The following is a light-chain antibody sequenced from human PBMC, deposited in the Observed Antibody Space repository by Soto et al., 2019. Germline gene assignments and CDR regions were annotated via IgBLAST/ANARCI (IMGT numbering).Light chain of an antibody. J-gene: IGKJ2*01. CDR2: DAS. CDR1: QSIGGY. CDR3: QQYLSPSPYT. V-gene: IGKV1-5*01. Sequence: DIPMTQSPSTLSASVGDRVTITCRAGQSIGGYLAWYQQKPGKAPKVLIYDASNLEIGVPSRFSGSGSGTEFTLTINGLQPDDFATYYCQQYLSPSPYTFGQGTKVE.